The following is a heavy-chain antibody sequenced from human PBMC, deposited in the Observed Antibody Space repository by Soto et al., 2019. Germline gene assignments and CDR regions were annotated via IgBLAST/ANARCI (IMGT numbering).Heavy chain of an antibody. J-gene: IGHJ3*01. Sequence: EVQLVESGGGLVQSGRSLRLSCEVSGFVFDDFAMHWVRQAPGKGLEWVSGISWNSGSIGYADSVKGRFTISRDSAKNSLYLQMTSLRAEDTALYYCAKGLNVVAKICAFDVWGQGTKVTVSS. V-gene: IGHV3-9*01. CDR2: ISWNSGSI. CDR3: AKGLNVVAKICAFDV. CDR1: GFVFDDFA. D-gene: IGHD2-15*01.